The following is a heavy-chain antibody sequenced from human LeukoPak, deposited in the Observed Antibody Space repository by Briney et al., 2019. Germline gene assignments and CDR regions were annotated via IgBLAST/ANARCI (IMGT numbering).Heavy chain of an antibody. Sequence: TGGSLRLSCAASGFTFSSYAMSCVRQAPGKGLEWVSAISGSGGSTYYADSVKGRFTISRDNSKNTLYLQMNSLRAEDTAVYYCAKDISEITIFGVVMGYFDYWGQGTLVTVSS. CDR1: GFTFSSYA. V-gene: IGHV3-23*01. CDR2: ISGSGGST. CDR3: AKDISEITIFGVVMGYFDY. J-gene: IGHJ4*02. D-gene: IGHD3-3*01.